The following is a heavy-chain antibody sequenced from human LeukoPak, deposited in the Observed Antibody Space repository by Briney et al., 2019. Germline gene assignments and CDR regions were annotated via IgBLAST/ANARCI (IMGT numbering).Heavy chain of an antibody. D-gene: IGHD3-22*01. J-gene: IGHJ4*02. V-gene: IGHV3-48*04. CDR1: GFTFSDYS. Sequence: GGSLRLSCAASGFTFSDYSMNWVRQAPGKGLEWVSYISSSSSTVYYADSVKGRFTISRDNAKNSLFLQMNSLRAEDTAVYYCARGEYYYDGGYWGQGTLVTVSS. CDR3: ARGEYYYDGGY. CDR2: ISSSSSTV.